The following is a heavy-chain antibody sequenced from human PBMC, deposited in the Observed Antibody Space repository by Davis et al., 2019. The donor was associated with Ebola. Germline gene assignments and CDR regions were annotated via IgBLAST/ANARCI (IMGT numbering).Heavy chain of an antibody. Sequence: ASVKVSCKTSGFPLISYGISWVRQAPGQGLEWMAWISAYSGDSNHAQRLQGRVTLTTDTSTNTAYMELRSLRSDDTAVYYCARAQFPTTSDHWGQGTLVTVSS. CDR1: GFPLISYG. V-gene: IGHV1-18*01. D-gene: IGHD1-1*01. CDR2: ISAYSGDS. J-gene: IGHJ4*02. CDR3: ARAQFPTTSDH.